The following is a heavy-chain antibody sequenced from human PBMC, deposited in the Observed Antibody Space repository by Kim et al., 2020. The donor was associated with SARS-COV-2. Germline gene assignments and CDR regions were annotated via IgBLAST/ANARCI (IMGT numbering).Heavy chain of an antibody. CDR1: GFTFDEYA. D-gene: IGHD3-16*01. Sequence: GGSLRLSCAGSGFTFDEYAMHWVRQAPGKGLEWDSGIFSSGRTGYADSMKGRVTISRDNAKNLLYLQINSLTLEETAFYYCIKDIVAGGADSWGPGTLVTVSS. V-gene: IGHV3-9*01. CDR3: IKDIVAGGADS. CDR2: IFSSGRT. J-gene: IGHJ4*02.